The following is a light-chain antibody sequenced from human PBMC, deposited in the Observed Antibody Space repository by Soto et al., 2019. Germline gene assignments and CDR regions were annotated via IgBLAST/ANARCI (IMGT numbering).Light chain of an antibody. Sequence: EILMTHSPVTRSVSRGERTTLXXRASQTIRSDLAWYQQKPGQAPRLLXXHASNRATGIPARFSGRGSGTDFTLTISSLEAEDFAVYYCQQRSNWPPTWTFGQGTKVDI. J-gene: IGKJ1*01. CDR1: QTIRSD. V-gene: IGKV3-11*01. CDR3: QQRSNWPPTWT. CDR2: HAS.